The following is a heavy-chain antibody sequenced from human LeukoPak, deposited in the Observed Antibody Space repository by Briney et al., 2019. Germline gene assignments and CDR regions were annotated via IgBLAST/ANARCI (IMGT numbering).Heavy chain of an antibody. CDR2: ISGDGGST. CDR3: ARESETSGWYDY. D-gene: IGHD6-19*01. J-gene: IGHJ4*02. Sequence: GGSLRLSCAAPGFVFDNYAMHWVRQAPGKGLEWVSLISGDGGSTFYADSVRGRFTISRDNTRKSLSLQMSSLRSEDTALYYCARESETSGWYDYWGQGTLVTVSS. CDR1: GFVFDNYA. V-gene: IGHV3-43*02.